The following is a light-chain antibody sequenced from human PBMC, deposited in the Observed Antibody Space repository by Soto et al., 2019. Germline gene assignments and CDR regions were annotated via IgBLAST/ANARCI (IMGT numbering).Light chain of an antibody. Sequence: EMVMTQSPATLSVSPGDRATLLCRASQSVSIYVAWYQQKPGLAPRLLIFDASTRAAGIPARFSGSGSGTDFSLSTSSPKSEDIAIYYCQQYHDWPRTFGQGTKVEIK. CDR3: QQYHDWPRT. J-gene: IGKJ1*01. V-gene: IGKV3-15*01. CDR2: DAS. CDR1: QSVSIY.